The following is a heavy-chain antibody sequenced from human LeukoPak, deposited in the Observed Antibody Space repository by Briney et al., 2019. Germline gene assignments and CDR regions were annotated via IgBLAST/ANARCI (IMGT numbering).Heavy chain of an antibody. CDR3: ARDVTGALDF. Sequence: GGSLRLSCAATGFTFSRYWMAWVRQAPGKGLEWVANIRGDAGDKGYADSVKGRFTISRDNGKNSLYLQMNSLTDEDTAAYYCARDVTGALDFWGQGTLLIVSS. D-gene: IGHD3-9*01. CDR2: IRGDAGDK. CDR1: GFTFSRYW. V-gene: IGHV3-7*01. J-gene: IGHJ4*02.